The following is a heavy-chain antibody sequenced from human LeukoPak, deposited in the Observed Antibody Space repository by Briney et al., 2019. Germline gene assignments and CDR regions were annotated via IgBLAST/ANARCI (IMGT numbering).Heavy chain of an antibody. CDR1: GFTFSSYG. Sequence: PGGSLRLSCAASGFTFSSYGMSWVRQAPGKGLEWVSAISGSGGSTYYADSVKGRFTISRDNSKNTLYLQMNSLRAEDRAVYYCATRGIVGATKHAFDIWGQGTMVTVSS. CDR3: ATRGIVGATKHAFDI. CDR2: ISGSGGST. J-gene: IGHJ3*02. V-gene: IGHV3-23*01. D-gene: IGHD1-26*01.